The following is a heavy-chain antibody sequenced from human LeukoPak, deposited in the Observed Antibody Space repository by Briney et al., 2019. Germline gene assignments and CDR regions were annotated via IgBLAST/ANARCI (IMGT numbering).Heavy chain of an antibody. CDR3: AKDHDSTGLYQDRDY. CDR1: GLTVSSTY. CDR2: IYSGGST. J-gene: IGHJ4*02. Sequence: GCSLTLSCAASGLTVSSTYMSWVRQTPGKGLEWVSVIYSGGSTYYADSVKGRFTISRDNSKNTLYLQMNSLRAEDAAIYYCAKDHDSTGLYQDRDYWGQGTLVTISS. D-gene: IGHD6-19*01. V-gene: IGHV3-53*01.